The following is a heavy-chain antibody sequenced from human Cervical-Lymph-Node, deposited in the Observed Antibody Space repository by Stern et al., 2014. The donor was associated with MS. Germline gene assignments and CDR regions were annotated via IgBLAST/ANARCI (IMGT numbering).Heavy chain of an antibody. CDR2: INPSGGST. J-gene: IGHJ4*02. D-gene: IGHD4-23*01. V-gene: IGHV1-46*01. CDR3: ARDSTVALAPLDY. CDR1: GYTLIRYY. Sequence: VQLVESGAEVKKPGASVKVSCKASGYTLIRYYMHWVRQAPGQGLEGMGTINPSGGSTKYAQKLQGRVTMNRDTSTSTVYMELSGLRPEDTAVYFCARDSTVALAPLDYWGQGTLVTVSS.